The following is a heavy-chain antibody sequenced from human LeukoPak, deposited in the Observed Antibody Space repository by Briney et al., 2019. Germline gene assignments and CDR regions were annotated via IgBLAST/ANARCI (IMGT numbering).Heavy chain of an antibody. V-gene: IGHV3-74*01. J-gene: IGHJ4*02. CDR1: RFDFSSNW. CDR2: IKGDGIST. D-gene: IGHD2-8*01. CDR3: AKDYYWSIDY. Sequence: GGSLRLSCAASRFDFSSNWMHWVRHAPGQGLVWVSRIKGDGISTNYADSVKGRFTISRDIAKNTLYLQMNSLRAEDTGVYYRAKDYYWSIDYWGRGTLVTVSS.